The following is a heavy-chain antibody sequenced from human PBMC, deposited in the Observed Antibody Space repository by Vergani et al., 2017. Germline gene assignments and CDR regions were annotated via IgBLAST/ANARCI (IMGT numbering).Heavy chain of an antibody. CDR1: GFTVSGNY. Sequence: ELQLVESGGGLVQPGGSLRLSCAASGFTVSGNYMTWVRQAPGKGLEWVSHIYSGDETYYADSVKGRVPISRDTSKNTLHLQLNNLRVEDTAVYYCARGNYYGSETYVDPWGQGTLVTVSS. D-gene: IGHD3-10*01. J-gene: IGHJ5*02. V-gene: IGHV3-66*02. CDR2: IYSGDET. CDR3: ARGNYYGSETYVDP.